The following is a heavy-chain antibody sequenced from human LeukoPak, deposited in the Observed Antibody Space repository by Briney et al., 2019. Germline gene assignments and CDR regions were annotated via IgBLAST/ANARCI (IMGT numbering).Heavy chain of an antibody. CDR2: ISGSGSGGST. CDR3: ARTADGGISGFYFDY. CDR1: GFTCSSSA. D-gene: IGHD1-14*01. V-gene: IGHV3-23*01. Sequence: GGSLGLSCAASGFTCSSSAMSWVRQAPGKGLEWVSSISGSGSGGSTYYADSVKGRFTISRDNSKNTLYLQMNSLRAEDTAVYYCARTADGGISGFYFDYWGQGTLVTVSS. J-gene: IGHJ4*02.